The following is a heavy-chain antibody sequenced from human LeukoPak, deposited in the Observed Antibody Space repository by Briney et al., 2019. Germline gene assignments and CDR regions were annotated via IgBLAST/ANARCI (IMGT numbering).Heavy chain of an antibody. V-gene: IGHV4-34*01. CDR3: AGLKLRYFNDAFDI. CDR2: INHSGGT. D-gene: IGHD2/OR15-2a*01. CDR1: GGSFSDYY. Sequence: PSETLSLTCAVYGGSFSDYYWSWIRQPPGKGLEWIGEINHSGGTKYNPSLKSRVTISVDTSKNQFSLKLSSVTAADTAVYYCAGLKLRYFNDAFDIWGQGTMVTVSS. J-gene: IGHJ3*02.